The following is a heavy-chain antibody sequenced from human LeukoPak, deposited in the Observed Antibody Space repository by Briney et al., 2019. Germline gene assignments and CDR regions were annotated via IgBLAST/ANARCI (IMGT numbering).Heavy chain of an antibody. CDR1: GGTFSSYA. CDR3: ARGAVTTSFGIDP. Sequence: ASVKVSCKASGGTFSSYAISWVRQAPGQGLEWMGGTIPIFGTANYAQKFQGRVTITADESTSTAYMELSSLRSEDTAVYYCARGAVTTSFGIDPWGQGTLVTVSS. V-gene: IGHV1-69*13. CDR2: TIPIFGTA. D-gene: IGHD4-17*01. J-gene: IGHJ5*02.